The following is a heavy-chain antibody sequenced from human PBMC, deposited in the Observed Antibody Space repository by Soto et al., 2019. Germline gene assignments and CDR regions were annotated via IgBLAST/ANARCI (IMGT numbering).Heavy chain of an antibody. CDR2: INYSGST. CDR1: GGSFSGYY. CDR3: ARSLDFWSGYSPLGY. Sequence: SETLSLTCAVNGGSFSGYYWSWIRQPPGKGLEWIGDINYSGSTTYNPSLKSRVTISVDTSKNQFSLKLSSVTAADTAVYYCARSLDFWSGYSPLGYWGQGTLVTVSS. J-gene: IGHJ4*02. V-gene: IGHV4-34*01. D-gene: IGHD3-3*01.